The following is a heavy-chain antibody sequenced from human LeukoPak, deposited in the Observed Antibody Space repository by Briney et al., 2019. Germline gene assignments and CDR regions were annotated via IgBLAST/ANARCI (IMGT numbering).Heavy chain of an antibody. J-gene: IGHJ4*02. CDR2: ISSSGSTI. D-gene: IGHD3-10*01. Sequence: GGSLRLSCAASGFTFSDYYMSWIRQAPGKGLEWVSYISSSGSTIYYADSVKGRFTISRDNAKNSLYLQMNSLRAEDTAVYYCARTRDYYGSGSYAFNYFDYWGQGTLVTVSS. CDR3: ARTRDYYGSGSYAFNYFDY. CDR1: GFTFSDYY. V-gene: IGHV3-11*01.